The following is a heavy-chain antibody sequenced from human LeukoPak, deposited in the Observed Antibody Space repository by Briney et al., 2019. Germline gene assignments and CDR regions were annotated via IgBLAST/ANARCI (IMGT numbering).Heavy chain of an antibody. J-gene: IGHJ5*02. CDR1: GGSISSGSYY. Sequence: PSETLSLTCTVSGGSISSGSYYWSWIRQPAGKGLEWIGRIYTSGSTNYNPSLKSRVTISVDTSKNQFSLKLSSVTAADTAVYYCARLTVTARIYNWFDPWGQGTLVTVSS. CDR3: ARLTVTARIYNWFDP. D-gene: IGHD4-11*01. V-gene: IGHV4-61*02. CDR2: IYTSGST.